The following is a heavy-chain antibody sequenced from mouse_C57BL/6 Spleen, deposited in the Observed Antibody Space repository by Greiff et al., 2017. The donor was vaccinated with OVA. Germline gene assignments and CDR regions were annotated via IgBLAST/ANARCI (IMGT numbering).Heavy chain of an antibody. V-gene: IGHV1-72*01. D-gene: IGHD2-4*01. Sequence: QVQLKQPGAELVKPGASVKLSCKASGYTFTSYWMHWVKQRPGRGLEWIGRIDPNSGGTKYNEKFKSKATLTVDKPSSTAYMQLSSLTSEDSAVYYCAKDDYDVFFAYWGQGTLVTVSA. CDR2: IDPNSGGT. CDR3: AKDDYDVFFAY. CDR1: GYTFTSYW. J-gene: IGHJ3*01.